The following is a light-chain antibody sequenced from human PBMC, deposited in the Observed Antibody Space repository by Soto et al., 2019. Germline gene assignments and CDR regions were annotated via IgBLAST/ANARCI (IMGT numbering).Light chain of an antibody. CDR1: QGISSY. J-gene: IGKJ4*02. CDR3: QQSYSSPRT. CDR2: AAS. Sequence: IQLARSHIYLSASVGASVTITCRASQGISSYLAWYQQKPGKAPKLLIYAASTLQSGVPSRFSGSGSGTDFTLTIGSLQPEDFATYYCQQSYSSPRTFGEGTKGDNK. V-gene: IGKV1-9*01.